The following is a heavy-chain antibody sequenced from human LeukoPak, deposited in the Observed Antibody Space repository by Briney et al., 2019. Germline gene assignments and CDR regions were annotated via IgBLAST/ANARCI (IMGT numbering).Heavy chain of an antibody. J-gene: IGHJ4*02. CDR3: ARDSSGYPFDY. CDR2: INHSGST. V-gene: IGHV4-34*01. Sequence: SETLSLTCAAYGGSFSGYYWSWIRQPPGKGLEWIGEINHSGSTNYNPSLKSRVTISVDTSKNQFSLKLSSVTAADTAVYYCARDSSGYPFDYWGQGTLVTVSS. CDR1: GGSFSGYY. D-gene: IGHD3-22*01.